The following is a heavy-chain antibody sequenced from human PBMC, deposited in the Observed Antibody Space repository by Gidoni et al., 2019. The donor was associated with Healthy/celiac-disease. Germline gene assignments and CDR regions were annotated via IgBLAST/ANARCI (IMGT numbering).Heavy chain of an antibody. CDR1: RITFRSYT. CDR2: ISDDGSNK. CDR3: ARGEDIVVVVAAGASPFDY. J-gene: IGHJ4*02. V-gene: IGHV3-30-3*01. Sequence: QVQLVECGGGVVQPGRSRRPSCAAPRITFRSYTRHWVRQAPGKGLGWVAFISDDGSNKYYGNCVKGRFTISRDNSKNALYLQMNSLRAEETAVYYGARGEDIVVVVAAGASPFDYWGQGTLVTVSS. D-gene: IGHD2-15*01.